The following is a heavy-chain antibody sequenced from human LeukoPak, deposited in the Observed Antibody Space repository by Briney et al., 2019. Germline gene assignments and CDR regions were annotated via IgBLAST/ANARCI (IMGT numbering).Heavy chain of an antibody. CDR1: GFTFSNYG. V-gene: IGHV3-74*01. J-gene: IGHJ6*02. Sequence: GGSLRLSCAASGFTFSNYGMQWVRQVSGKGLVWVSRSKSDGTTTGHADFVKGRFTISRDNAKNTLYLQMNSLRAEDTAVYYCAREWGMDVWGQGTTVTVSS. CDR3: AREWGMDV. CDR2: SKSDGTTT.